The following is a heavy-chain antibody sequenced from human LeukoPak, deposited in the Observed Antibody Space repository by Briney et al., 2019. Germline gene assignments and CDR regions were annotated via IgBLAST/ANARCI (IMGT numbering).Heavy chain of an antibody. CDR1: GYTLTGLS. D-gene: IGHD1-26*01. CDR3: ATALSGSYQNWFDP. CDR2: FDPEDGET. J-gene: IGHJ5*02. V-gene: IGHV1-24*01. Sequence: ASVKVSCRVSGYTLTGLSMHWVRQAPGKGLEWMGGFDPEDGETIYAQKFQGRVTMTEDTSTDTAYMELSSLRSEDTAVYYCATALSGSYQNWFDPWGQGTLVTVSS.